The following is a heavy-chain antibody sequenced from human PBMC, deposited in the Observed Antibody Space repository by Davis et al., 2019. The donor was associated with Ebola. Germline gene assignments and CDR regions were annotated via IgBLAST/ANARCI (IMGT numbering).Heavy chain of an antibody. D-gene: IGHD3-10*01. CDR3: ARESYSSGNYYTGYYYYGMDV. Sequence: SETLSLTCAVYGGSFSGYYWSWIRQPPGKGLEWIGEINHSGSTNYNPSLKSRVTISLDTSKNQFSLKLSSLTAADTAVYYCARESYSSGNYYTGYYYYGMDVWGQGTTVTVSS. V-gene: IGHV4-34*01. CDR1: GGSFSGYY. J-gene: IGHJ6*02. CDR2: INHSGST.